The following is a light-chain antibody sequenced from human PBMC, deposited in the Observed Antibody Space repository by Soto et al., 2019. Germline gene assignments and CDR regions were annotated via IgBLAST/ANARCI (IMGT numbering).Light chain of an antibody. Sequence: DVVMTQSPLSLPVTLGQPASISCRSSQSLVYSDGNTYLNWFRQRPGQSPRRLIYRVSNRDSGVPDRFSGSGSGTDFTLKISRLEAEDVGLYYCMQGTHWPLTFGGGTKVEIK. CDR3: MQGTHWPLT. V-gene: IGKV2-30*01. CDR1: QSLVYSDGNTY. CDR2: RVS. J-gene: IGKJ4*01.